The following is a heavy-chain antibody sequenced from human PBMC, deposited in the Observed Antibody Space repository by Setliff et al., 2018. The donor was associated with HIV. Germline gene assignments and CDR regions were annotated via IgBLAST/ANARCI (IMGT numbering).Heavy chain of an antibody. CDR3: ARGDPFTDFDS. J-gene: IGHJ4*02. D-gene: IGHD3-16*01. CDR2: MHTSGNT. Sequence: TLSLTCTSSGDSISGYYWSWIRQPAGKGLEWIGRMHTSGNTNYNPSLKSRVTVSADTSKNQFSLKLTSVTAADTAVYYCARGDPFTDFDSWGQGTLVTVSS. V-gene: IGHV4-4*07. CDR1: GDSISGYY.